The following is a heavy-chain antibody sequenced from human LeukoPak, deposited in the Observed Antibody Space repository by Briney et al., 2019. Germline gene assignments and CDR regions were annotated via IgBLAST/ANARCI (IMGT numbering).Heavy chain of an antibody. J-gene: IGHJ4*02. V-gene: IGHV4-39*07. CDR2: IYTSGST. D-gene: IGHD5-18*01. CDR1: GDSITSSGYY. Sequence: SETLSLTCTVSGDSITSSGYYWDWLRQPPGKGLEWIGRIYTSGSTNYNPSLKSRVTMSVDTSKNQFSLKLSSVTAADTAVYYCARGYSYGGGYYFDYWGQGTLVTVSS. CDR3: ARGYSYGGGYYFDY.